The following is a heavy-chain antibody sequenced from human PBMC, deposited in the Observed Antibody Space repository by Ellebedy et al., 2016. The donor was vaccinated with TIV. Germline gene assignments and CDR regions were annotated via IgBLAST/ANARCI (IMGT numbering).Heavy chain of an antibody. CDR3: AREAWGSYGTEYLQH. V-gene: IGHV3-23*01. CDR2: ISGTGSSTT. D-gene: IGHD3-16*01. CDR1: GFTFSSYA. J-gene: IGHJ1*01. Sequence: GESLKISCVASGFTFSSYAMSWVRQAPGKGLDWVSAISGTGSSTTHYADSVKGRFTISRDNSKNTLYLQMNSLRVEDTAVYYCAREAWGSYGTEYLQHWGQGTLVTVSA.